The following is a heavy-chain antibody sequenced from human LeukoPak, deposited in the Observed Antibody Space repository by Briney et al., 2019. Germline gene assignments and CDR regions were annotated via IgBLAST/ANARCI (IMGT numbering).Heavy chain of an antibody. J-gene: IGHJ4*02. CDR1: GYTFTSYD. CDR3: ARGRAAVASFDY. CDR2: MNPNSGNT. V-gene: IGHV1-8*01. D-gene: IGHD6-19*01. Sequence: ASVKVSCKASGYTFTSYDINWVRQATRQGLEWMGWMNPNSGNTGYAQKFQGRVTMTRNTSISTAYMELSSLRSEDTAVYYCARGRAAVASFDYWGQGTLVTVSS.